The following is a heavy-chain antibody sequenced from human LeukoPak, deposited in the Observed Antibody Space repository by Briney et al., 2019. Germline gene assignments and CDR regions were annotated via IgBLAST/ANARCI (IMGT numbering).Heavy chain of an antibody. CDR3: AYMRGLYYGIDY. J-gene: IGHJ4*02. D-gene: IGHD3-10*01. CDR2: ISSSGGST. CDR1: GFTFSSYA. Sequence: GGSLRLSCAASGFTFSSYAMNWVRQGPGKGLEWVSGISSSGGSTHYADSVKGRFTISRDNSKNTLYLQMNSLRAEDTAVYYCAYMRGLYYGIDYWGQGTLVTVSS. V-gene: IGHV3-23*01.